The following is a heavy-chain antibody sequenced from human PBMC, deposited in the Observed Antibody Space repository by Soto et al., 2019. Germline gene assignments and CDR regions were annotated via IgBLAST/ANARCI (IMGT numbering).Heavy chain of an antibody. Sequence: QVQLVQSGAEVKKPGASVKVSCKASGYSFSTYDINWVRQAAGQGLEWMGWVHPKSGNTDYAQRFRGRVTSTSNTSISTAYMELSALTPEDTAVYYCARPYCDSTSCYTDWFDPWGQGTLVTVSS. D-gene: IGHD2-2*02. CDR1: GYSFSTYD. CDR3: ARPYCDSTSCYTDWFDP. V-gene: IGHV1-8*01. J-gene: IGHJ5*02. CDR2: VHPKSGNT.